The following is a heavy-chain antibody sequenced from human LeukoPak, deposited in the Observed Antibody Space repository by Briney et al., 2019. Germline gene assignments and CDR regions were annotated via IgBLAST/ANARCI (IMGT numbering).Heavy chain of an antibody. CDR2: IKQDGSEK. CDR1: GFTVSRNY. V-gene: IGHV3-7*03. D-gene: IGHD1-26*01. CDR3: AKNRGAGSHYYYHMNV. J-gene: IGHJ6*03. Sequence: GGSLRLSCAALGFTVSRNYMSWVRQAPGKGLEWVANIKQDGSEKYYVDSVKGRFTISRDNAKNTLYLQLNSLRVEDTAVYYCAKNRGAGSHYYYHMNVWGKGTTVTVSS.